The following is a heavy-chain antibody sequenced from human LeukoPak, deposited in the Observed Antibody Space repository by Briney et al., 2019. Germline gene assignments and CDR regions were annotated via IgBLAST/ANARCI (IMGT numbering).Heavy chain of an antibody. D-gene: IGHD2/OR15-2a*01. Sequence: SQTLSLTCAVSAGSISSYFSSWSRQPPGKGREWVGYIYYAGSTIYNPYLRSRVTMSVDVSKTQFSLDLTSVTAADTAVYYCARHDPVGHFLRGMDVWGQGTTVTVSS. V-gene: IGHV4-59*08. CDR1: AGSISSYF. J-gene: IGHJ6*02. CDR3: ARHDPVGHFLRGMDV. CDR2: IYYAGST.